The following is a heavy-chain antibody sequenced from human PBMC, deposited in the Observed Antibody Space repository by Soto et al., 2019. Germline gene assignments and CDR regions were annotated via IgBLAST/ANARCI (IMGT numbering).Heavy chain of an antibody. D-gene: IGHD3-10*01. Sequence: QVPLVQSGAELKRPGASVKVSCKASGYSFSTCGITWVRQAPGQGLEWMGWISGHDDKTKLAENFQGRVTMTTDTSRNETYQGMREPKTSDPGSYFCWKLGGGGISFSPHVWFPADGIDIWGQGTMVTVSS. CDR2: ISGHDDKT. CDR3: WKLGGGGISFSPHVWFPADGIDI. V-gene: IGHV1-18*01. CDR1: GYSFSTCG. J-gene: IGHJ3*02.